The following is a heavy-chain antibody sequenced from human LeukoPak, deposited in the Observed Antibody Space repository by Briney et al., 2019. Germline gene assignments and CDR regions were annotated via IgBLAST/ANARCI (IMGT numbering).Heavy chain of an antibody. J-gene: IGHJ3*02. D-gene: IGHD2-2*01. CDR1: GFTFSSYW. V-gene: IGHV3-74*01. CDR3: ARGDAHSFDI. CDR2: IKSDGSST. Sequence: PGGSLRLSCAASGFTFSSYWMHWVRQAPGKGPVWVSHIKSDGSSTGYADPVKGRFTNSRDNAKNTLYLQMNSLRAEDTAVYYCARGDAHSFDIWGQGAMGTVSS.